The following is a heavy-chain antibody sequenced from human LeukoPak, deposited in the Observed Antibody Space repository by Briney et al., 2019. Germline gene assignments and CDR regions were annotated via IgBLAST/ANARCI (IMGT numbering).Heavy chain of an antibody. CDR2: ISGSGGST. Sequence: GGSLRLSCAASGFTFSSYGMSWVRQAPGKGLEWVSAISGSGGSTYYADSVKGRFTISRDNSKNTLYLQMNSLRAEDTAVYYCAKDRESRYDSSGYYDYWGQGTLVTVSS. J-gene: IGHJ4*02. CDR3: AKDRESRYDSSGYYDY. D-gene: IGHD3-22*01. CDR1: GFTFSSYG. V-gene: IGHV3-23*01.